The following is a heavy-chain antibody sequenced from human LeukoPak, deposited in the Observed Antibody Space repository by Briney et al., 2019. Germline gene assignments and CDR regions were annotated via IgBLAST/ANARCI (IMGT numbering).Heavy chain of an antibody. V-gene: IGHV3-30*18. CDR2: ISYDESNK. D-gene: IGHD5-18*01. Sequence: PGRSLRLSCAASGFTFSSYGMHWVRQAPGKGLEWVAVISYDESNKYYADSVKGRFTISRDNSKNTLYLQMNSLRAEDTAVYYCAKDGATAMAFDYWGQGTLVTVSS. J-gene: IGHJ4*02. CDR1: GFTFSSYG. CDR3: AKDGATAMAFDY.